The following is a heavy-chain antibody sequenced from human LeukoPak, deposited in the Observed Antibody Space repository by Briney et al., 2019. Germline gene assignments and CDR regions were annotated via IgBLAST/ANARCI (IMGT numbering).Heavy chain of an antibody. D-gene: IGHD6-19*01. CDR2: ISSSSSYI. CDR1: GFTFSNYG. J-gene: IGHJ4*02. Sequence: PGGSLRLSCSASGFTFSNYGMNWVRQAPGKGLEWVSSISSSSSYIYYADSVKGRFTISRDNAKNSLYLQMNSLRAEDTAVYYCARHRPGIAVAGMEDYFDYWGQGTLVTVSS. V-gene: IGHV3-21*01. CDR3: ARHRPGIAVAGMEDYFDY.